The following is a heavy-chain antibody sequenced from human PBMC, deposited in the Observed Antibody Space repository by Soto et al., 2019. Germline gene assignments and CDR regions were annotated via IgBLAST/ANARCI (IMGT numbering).Heavy chain of an antibody. Sequence: QVQLVQSGAEVKKPGASVKVSCKASGYTFTSYDINWVRQATGQGLECMGWMNPNSGNTDYAQKFQGRVTMTRNTSISTAYMELSSLRSEDTAVYYCGGGRGGGGIRPRVGNDLWGRVTLVTVSS. CDR1: GYTFTSYD. V-gene: IGHV1-8*01. CDR3: GGGRGGGGIRPRVGNDL. CDR2: MNPNSGNT. J-gene: IGHJ2*01. D-gene: IGHD3-3*01.